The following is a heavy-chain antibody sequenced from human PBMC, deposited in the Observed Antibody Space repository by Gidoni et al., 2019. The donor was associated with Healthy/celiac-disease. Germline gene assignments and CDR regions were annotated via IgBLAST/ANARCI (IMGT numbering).Heavy chain of an antibody. CDR2: IIPIFGTA. V-gene: IGHV1-69*06. CDR1: GGTFSSYA. D-gene: IGHD3-3*01. Sequence: QVQLVQSGAEVKKPGSSVKVSCKASGGTFSSYAISWVRQAPGQGLEWMGGIIPIFGTANYAQKFQGRVTITADKSTSTAYMELSSLRSEDTAVYYCAREVYDFWSGYYYYYGMDVWGQGTTVTVSS. J-gene: IGHJ6*02. CDR3: AREVYDFWSGYYYYYGMDV.